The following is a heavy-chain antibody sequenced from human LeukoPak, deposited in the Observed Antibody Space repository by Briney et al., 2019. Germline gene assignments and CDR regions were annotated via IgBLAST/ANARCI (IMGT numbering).Heavy chain of an antibody. D-gene: IGHD2-8*01. CDR3: ASPSLVLMSPFDY. CDR1: GFTFSSYS. J-gene: IGHJ4*02. Sequence: GGSLRLSCAASGFTFSSYSMNWVRQAPGKGLEWVSYISSSSSTIYYADSVKGRFTISRDNAKNSLYLQMNSLRAEDTAVYYCASPSLVLMSPFDYWGQGTLVTVSS. V-gene: IGHV3-48*01. CDR2: ISSSSSTI.